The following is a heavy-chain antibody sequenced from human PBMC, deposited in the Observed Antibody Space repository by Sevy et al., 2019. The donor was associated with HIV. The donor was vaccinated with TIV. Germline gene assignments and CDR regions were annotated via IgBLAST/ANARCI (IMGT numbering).Heavy chain of an antibody. D-gene: IGHD3-22*01. CDR3: ARVGYYYDSSGYHLLGYYGMDV. Sequence: GGSLRLSCAASGFTFSSHGMHWVRQAPGKGLEWVAVIWYDGSNKYYADSVKGRFTISRDNSKNTLYLQMNSLRAEDTAVYYCARVGYYYDSSGYHLLGYYGMDVWGQGTTVTVSS. CDR1: GFTFSSHG. V-gene: IGHV3-33*01. CDR2: IWYDGSNK. J-gene: IGHJ6*02.